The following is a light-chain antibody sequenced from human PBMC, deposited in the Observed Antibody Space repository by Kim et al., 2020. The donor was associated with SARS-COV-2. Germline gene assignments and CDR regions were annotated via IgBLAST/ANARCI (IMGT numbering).Light chain of an antibody. Sequence: DVVMTRSPLSLPVTLGQPASISCRASQGLVHSDGDTYLNWFQQRPGQSPRRLIYKISNRDSGVPDRFSGSGSGTDFTLKISRVEAEDVGVYYCMQGTHWPLTFGGGTKVDIK. CDR1: QGLVHSDGDTY. CDR3: MQGTHWPLT. J-gene: IGKJ4*01. CDR2: KIS. V-gene: IGKV2-30*02.